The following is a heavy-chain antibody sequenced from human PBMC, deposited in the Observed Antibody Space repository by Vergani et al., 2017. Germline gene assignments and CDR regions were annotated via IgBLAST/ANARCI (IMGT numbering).Heavy chain of an antibody. V-gene: IGHV4-61*02. CDR2: IYTSGST. Sequence: QVQLQESGPGLVKPSQTLSLTCTVSGGSISSGSYYWSWIRQPAGKGLEWIGRIYTSGSTNYNPSLKSRVTISVDTSKNQFSLKLSSVTAADTAVYYCVREGLSSGWDYAFDIWGQGTMVTVSS. CDR1: GGSISSGSYY. J-gene: IGHJ3*02. CDR3: VREGLSSGWDYAFDI. D-gene: IGHD6-19*01.